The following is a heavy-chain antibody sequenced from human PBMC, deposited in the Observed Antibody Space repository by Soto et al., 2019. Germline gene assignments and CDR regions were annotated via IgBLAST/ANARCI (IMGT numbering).Heavy chain of an antibody. CDR2: ISGSGGST. CDR3: AKGGSGPFDP. J-gene: IGHJ5*02. CDR1: GFTFSSYA. V-gene: IGHV3-23*01. Sequence: GRSLRLSCAASGFTFSSYAINWDRQAPGKGLECVYIISGSGGSTYYADSVKGRFTISRDNSKNTLYLQRNSLRAEDTAVYCCAKGGSGPFDPGGHATRATV.